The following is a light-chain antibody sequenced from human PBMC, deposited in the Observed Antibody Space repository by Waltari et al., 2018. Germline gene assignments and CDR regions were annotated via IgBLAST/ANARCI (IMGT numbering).Light chain of an antibody. CDR3: QNYERLPVT. CDR2: GAS. Sequence: VLTQSPGTLSLSPGERATLSCRASQSIGRTLTWYQQKPGKSPRLLMYGASIRAAGIPDRFSGSGSGTDFILTITILEPEDFAVYYCQNYERLPVTFGQGTKVEIK. CDR1: QSIGRT. J-gene: IGKJ1*01. V-gene: IGKV3-20*01.